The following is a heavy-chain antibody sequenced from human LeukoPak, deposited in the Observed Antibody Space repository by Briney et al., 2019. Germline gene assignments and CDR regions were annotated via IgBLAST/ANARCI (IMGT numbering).Heavy chain of an antibody. CDR3: ARDSPYYDFWSGYYKNWFDP. Sequence: SVKVPCKASGGTFSSYAISWVRQAPGQGLEWMGGIIPIFGTANYAQKFQGRVTITADKSTSTAYMELSSLRSEDTAVYYCARDSPYYDFWSGYYKNWFDPWGQGTLVTVSS. V-gene: IGHV1-69*06. J-gene: IGHJ5*02. CDR1: GGTFSSYA. D-gene: IGHD3-3*01. CDR2: IIPIFGTA.